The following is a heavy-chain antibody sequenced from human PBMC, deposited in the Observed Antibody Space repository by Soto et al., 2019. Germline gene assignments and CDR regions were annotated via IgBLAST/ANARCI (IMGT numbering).Heavy chain of an antibody. CDR2: VNHSGST. V-gene: IGHV4-34*01. D-gene: IGHD2-2*01. J-gene: IGHJ6*02. Sequence: SETLSLTCAVYGGSFRGYSWTWIRQPPGKGLEWIGEVNHSGSTYYSPSLMSRVTLSIDTSKNQFSLKLSSVTAADTAVYYCARGRQVPPAALFKRAGDYSMDVWGQGTTVTVSS. CDR1: GGSFRGYS. CDR3: ARGRQVPPAALFKRAGDYSMDV.